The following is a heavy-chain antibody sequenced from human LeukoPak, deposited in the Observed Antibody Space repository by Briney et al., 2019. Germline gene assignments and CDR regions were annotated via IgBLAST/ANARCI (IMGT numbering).Heavy chain of an antibody. Sequence: SETLSLTCTVSGDSFRNAYWSSIRQPPGGGLEWIGYIYYTGSIRFYPYLKSRVTISLDTSRNQFSLNLRTVTATDTAVYYCARVDGSGGGCQALGIDYWGQGTLVTVSS. CDR1: GDSFRNAY. CDR3: ARVDGSGGGCQALGIDY. D-gene: IGHD2-15*01. V-gene: IGHV4-59*01. CDR2: IYYTGSI. J-gene: IGHJ4*02.